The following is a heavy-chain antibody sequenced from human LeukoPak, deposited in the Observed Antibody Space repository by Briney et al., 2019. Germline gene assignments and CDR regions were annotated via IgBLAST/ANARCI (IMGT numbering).Heavy chain of an antibody. CDR2: ISSSSDYI. Sequence: GGPLRLSCAASGFTFSSFSMNWVRQAPGKGLEWVSSISSSSDYIYYADSVKGRFTISRDNAKNSLYLQMYSLRAEDTAVYYCARGSSWSDYWGQGTLVTVSS. CDR1: GFTFSSFS. V-gene: IGHV3-21*01. J-gene: IGHJ4*02. D-gene: IGHD6-13*01. CDR3: ARGSSWSDY.